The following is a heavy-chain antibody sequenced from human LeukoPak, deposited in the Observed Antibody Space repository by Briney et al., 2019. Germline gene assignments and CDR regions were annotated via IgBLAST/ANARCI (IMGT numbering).Heavy chain of an antibody. CDR1: GGTFSSYA. CDR2: IIPIFGTA. CDR3: ARAQSGSYLDYFDY. Sequence: ASVKVSCKASGGTFSSYAISWVRQAPGQGLEWMGRIIPIFGTANYAQKFQGRVTITTDESTSTAYMELSSLRSEDTAAYYCARAQSGSYLDYFDYWGQGTLVTVSS. D-gene: IGHD1-26*01. J-gene: IGHJ4*02. V-gene: IGHV1-69*05.